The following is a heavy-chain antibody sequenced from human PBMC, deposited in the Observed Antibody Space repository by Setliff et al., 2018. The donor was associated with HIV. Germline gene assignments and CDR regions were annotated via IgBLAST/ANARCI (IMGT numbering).Heavy chain of an antibody. J-gene: IGHJ4*02. Sequence: SETLSLTCTVSGGSISSDDSYWSWIRQPPGKGLEWIGEINHSGSTNYNPSLKSRVTISVDTSKNQFSLKLSSVTAADTAVYYCASPSGSSWLDFDYWGQGTLVTVSS. D-gene: IGHD6-13*01. V-gene: IGHV4-39*01. CDR2: INHSGST. CDR1: GGSISSDDSY. CDR3: ASPSGSSWLDFDY.